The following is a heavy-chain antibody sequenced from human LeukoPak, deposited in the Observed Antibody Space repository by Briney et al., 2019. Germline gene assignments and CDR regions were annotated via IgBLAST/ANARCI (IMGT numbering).Heavy chain of an antibody. CDR3: AGQQLGDAFDI. J-gene: IGHJ3*02. Sequence: ASMKVSCKASGYTFTGYYMHWVRQAPGQGFEWMGWINPNSGGTNYAQKFQGRVTMTRDTSISTAYMELSGLRSDDTAVYYCAGQQLGDAFDIWGQGTMVTVSS. D-gene: IGHD6-6*01. CDR2: INPNSGGT. V-gene: IGHV1-2*02. CDR1: GYTFTGYY.